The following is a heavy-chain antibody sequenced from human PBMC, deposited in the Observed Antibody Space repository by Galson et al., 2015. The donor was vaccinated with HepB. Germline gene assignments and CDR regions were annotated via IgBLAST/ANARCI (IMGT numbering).Heavy chain of an antibody. CDR1: GGTFSSYA. Sequence: SVKVSCKASGGTFSSYAISWVRQAPGQGLEWMGRIIPILGIANYAQKFQGRVTITADKSTSTAYMELSSLRSEDTAVYYCATAETTVTTGPYYYYGMDVWGQGTTVTVSS. D-gene: IGHD4-17*01. V-gene: IGHV1-69*04. CDR3: ATAETTVTTGPYYYYGMDV. J-gene: IGHJ6*02. CDR2: IIPILGIA.